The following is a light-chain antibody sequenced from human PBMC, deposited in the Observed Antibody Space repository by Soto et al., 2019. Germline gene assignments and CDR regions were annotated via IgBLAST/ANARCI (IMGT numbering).Light chain of an antibody. CDR3: QSYDSSLSVLYV. CDR2: GNS. J-gene: IGLJ1*01. CDR1: SSNIGAGYD. V-gene: IGLV1-40*01. Sequence: QSLLTQPPSVSGAPGQRVTISCTGSSSNIGAGYDVHWYQQLPGTAPKLLIYGNSNRPSGVPDRFSGSKSGTSASLAITGLQAEDEADYYCQSYDSSLSVLYVFGTGTEVPVL.